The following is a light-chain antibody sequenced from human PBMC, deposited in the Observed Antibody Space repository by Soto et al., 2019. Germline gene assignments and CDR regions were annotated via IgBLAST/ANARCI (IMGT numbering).Light chain of an antibody. J-gene: IGKJ4*01. CDR3: MQALQTPLT. Sequence: DIVVTQSPLSLPVTPGEPASISCRSSQSLLHTNGYNYLDWYLQKPGQSPQLLVYLGSHRASGVSDRFSGSGSGTDFTLKISRVEAEDVGVYYCMQALQTPLTFGGGTKVEIQ. CDR1: QSLLHTNGYNY. V-gene: IGKV2-28*01. CDR2: LGS.